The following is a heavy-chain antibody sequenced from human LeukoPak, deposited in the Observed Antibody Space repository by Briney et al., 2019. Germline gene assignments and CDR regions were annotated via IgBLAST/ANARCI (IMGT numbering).Heavy chain of an antibody. CDR1: GFTFSSYG. D-gene: IGHD2-15*01. CDR3: ASGVPIYCTGGSCYSA. CDR2: ISYDGSNK. V-gene: IGHV3-30*03. J-gene: IGHJ4*02. Sequence: GGSLRLSCAASGFTFSSYGMHWVRQAPGKGLEWVAVISYDGSNKYYADSVKGRFTISRDNSKNTLYLQMNSLRAEDTAVYYCASGVPIYCTGGSCYSAWGQGTLVTVSS.